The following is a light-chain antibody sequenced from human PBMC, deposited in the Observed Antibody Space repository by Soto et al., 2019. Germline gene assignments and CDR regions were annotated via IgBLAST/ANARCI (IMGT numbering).Light chain of an antibody. CDR2: EVT. CDR1: SGDIGSYNR. J-gene: IGLJ1*01. Sequence: QSALTQPASVSGSPGQSITISCTGTSGDIGSYNRVSWYQQHPGKAPKLIIYEVTDRPSGVSNRFSGSKSGNTAPLTISGLQAEDEAEYYCSSYTNINTRACVFGTGTKV. CDR3: SSYTNINTRACV. V-gene: IGLV2-14*01.